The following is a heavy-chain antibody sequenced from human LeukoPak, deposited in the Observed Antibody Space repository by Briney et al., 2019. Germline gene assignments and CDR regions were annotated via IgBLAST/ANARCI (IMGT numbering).Heavy chain of an antibody. CDR3: AREMMRARWFDP. J-gene: IGHJ5*02. CDR1: GYTFTSYE. CDR2: MSPDSGNT. Sequence: ASVKVSRKASGYTFTSYEINWVRQATGHGLEWMGWMSPDSGNTGYAQKFQGRVTMTRNTSISTAYMELSSLRSEDTAVYYCAREMMRARWFDPWGQGTLVTVSS. V-gene: IGHV1-8*01. D-gene: IGHD3-16*01.